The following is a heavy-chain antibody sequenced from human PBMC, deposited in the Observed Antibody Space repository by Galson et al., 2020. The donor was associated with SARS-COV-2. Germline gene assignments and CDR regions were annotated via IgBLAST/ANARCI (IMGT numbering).Heavy chain of an antibody. CDR3: ARGGIVPAASDAWDI. J-gene: IGHJ3*02. CDR1: GYTFTSYY. Sequence: ASAQVTCKASGYTFTSYYMHCVRQAPRQGLEWMGIINPRGGSTSYAQKFQGRVTMTSDTYTSTVYMELSSLRSEDKAVDYCARGGIVPAASDAWDIWGQGTMVAVSS. D-gene: IGHD2-2*01. V-gene: IGHV1-46*01. CDR2: INPRGGST.